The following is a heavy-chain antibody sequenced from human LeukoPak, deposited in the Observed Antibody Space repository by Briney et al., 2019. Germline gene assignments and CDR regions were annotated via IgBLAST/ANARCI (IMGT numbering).Heavy chain of an antibody. CDR3: ARARYGSGSYDDAFDM. J-gene: IGHJ3*02. CDR2: ISAYNGNT. CDR1: GYTFRSYG. V-gene: IGHV1-18*01. D-gene: IGHD3-10*01. Sequence: GASVKVSCKASGYTFRSYGISWVRQAPGQGLEWMGWISAYNGNTNHAQKLQGRVTMATDTSTSTAYMELRSLRSDDTAVYYSARARYGSGSYDDAFDMWGQGTMVTVSS.